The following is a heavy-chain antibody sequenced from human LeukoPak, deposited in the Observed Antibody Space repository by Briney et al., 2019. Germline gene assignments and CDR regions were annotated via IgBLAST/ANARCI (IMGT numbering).Heavy chain of an antibody. D-gene: IGHD6-19*01. CDR2: FYPEDGET. V-gene: IGHV1-24*01. CDR3: GTGGRGLYRYFQH. CDR1: GYTLTELS. J-gene: IGHJ1*01. Sequence: ASVKVSCKVSGYTLTELSMHWVRQAPGKGLEWMGGFYPEDGETLYAQKFQGRVTMTEDTSTDTAYMELGSLRSEDTAGYYCGTGGRGLYRYFQHWGQGTLVTVSS.